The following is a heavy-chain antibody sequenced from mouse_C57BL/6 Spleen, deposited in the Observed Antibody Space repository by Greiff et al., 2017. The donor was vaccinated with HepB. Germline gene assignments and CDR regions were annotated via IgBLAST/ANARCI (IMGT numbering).Heavy chain of an antibody. D-gene: IGHD4-1*01. CDR3: ARSTGYYAMDY. V-gene: IGHV1-55*01. Sequence: QVQLQQSGAELVKPGASVKMSCKASGYTFTSYWITWVKQRPGQGLEWIGDIYPGSGSTNYNEKFKSKATLTVDTSSSTAYMQLSSLTSEDSAVYYCARSTGYYAMDYWGQGTSVTVSS. CDR1: GYTFTSYW. CDR2: IYPGSGST. J-gene: IGHJ4*01.